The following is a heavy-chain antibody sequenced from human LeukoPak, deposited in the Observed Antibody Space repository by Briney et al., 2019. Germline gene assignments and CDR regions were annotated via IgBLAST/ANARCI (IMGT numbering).Heavy chain of an antibody. CDR3: ARGRYDSSGYYYFDY. CDR2: INPSGGSA. D-gene: IGHD3-22*01. CDR1: GYTFTSYY. J-gene: IGHJ4*02. V-gene: IGHV1-46*01. Sequence: VASVKVSCTASGYTFTSYYMHWVRQAPGQGLEWMGIINPSGGSASYAQKFQGRVTMTRDMSTSTVYMELSSLRSEDTAVYYCARGRYDSSGYYYFDYRGQGTLVTVSS.